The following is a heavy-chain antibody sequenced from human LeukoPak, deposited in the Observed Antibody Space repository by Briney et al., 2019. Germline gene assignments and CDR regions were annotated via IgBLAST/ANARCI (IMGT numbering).Heavy chain of an antibody. CDR3: AREIGYCSSTSCYVNWWFDP. Sequence: PSETLSLTCAVHGGSLSAYYWSWIRQSPEKGLEWIGEINHSGSTNYNPSLKSRVTISIDTSKNQFSLKLSSVTAADTAVYYCAREIGYCSSTSCYVNWWFDPWGQGTLVTVSS. V-gene: IGHV4-34*01. CDR1: GGSLSAYY. CDR2: INHSGST. J-gene: IGHJ5*02. D-gene: IGHD2-2*01.